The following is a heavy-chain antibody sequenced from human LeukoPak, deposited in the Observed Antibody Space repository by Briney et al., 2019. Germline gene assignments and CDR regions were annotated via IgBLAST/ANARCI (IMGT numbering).Heavy chain of an antibody. J-gene: IGHJ4*02. CDR1: GYTFTSYG. V-gene: IGHV1-18*01. D-gene: IGHD6-13*01. Sequence: ASVKVSCMASGYTFTSYGISWVRQAPGQGLEWMGWISAYNGNTNYAQKLQGRVTMTTDTSTSTAYMELRSLRSDDTAVYYCAREVLLEAGIAAAGFLFDYWGQGTLVTVSS. CDR2: ISAYNGNT. CDR3: AREVLLEAGIAAAGFLFDY.